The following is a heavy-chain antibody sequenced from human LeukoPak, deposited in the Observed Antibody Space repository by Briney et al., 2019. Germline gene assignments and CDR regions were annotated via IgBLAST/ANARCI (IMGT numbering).Heavy chain of an antibody. J-gene: IGHJ4*02. CDR3: ARDPRPEPRPYDFDY. D-gene: IGHD6-6*01. CDR1: GFTFNSYS. CDR2: ISSSGSNI. Sequence: PGGSLRLSCSASGFTFNSYSMSWVRQAPGKGLEWLSYISSSGSNIYYADSVKGRFTISRDNAKKSLFLQLNSLRPQDTGIYYCARDPRPEPRPYDFDYWGQGTMVTVSS. V-gene: IGHV3-48*01.